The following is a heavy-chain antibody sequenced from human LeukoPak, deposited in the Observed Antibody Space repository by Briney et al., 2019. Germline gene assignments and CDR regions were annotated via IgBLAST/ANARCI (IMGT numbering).Heavy chain of an antibody. D-gene: IGHD2-2*02. Sequence: GGSLRLSCAASGFTFSSYAMSWVRQAPGKGLEWVSVIYSGGSTYYADSVKGRFTISRDNSKNTLYLQMNSLRAGDTAVYYCARIFGDCSSTSCYTTYYYYYMDVWGKGTTVTVSS. V-gene: IGHV3-53*01. CDR2: IYSGGST. CDR1: GFTFSSYA. J-gene: IGHJ6*03. CDR3: ARIFGDCSSTSCYTTYYYYYMDV.